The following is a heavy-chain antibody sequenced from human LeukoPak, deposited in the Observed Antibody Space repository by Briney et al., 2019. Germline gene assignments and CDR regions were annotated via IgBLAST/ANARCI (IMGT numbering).Heavy chain of an antibody. Sequence: GGSLRLSCAASGFTFSSYGMHWVRQAPGKGLEWVAVIWYDGSNKYYADSVKGRFTISRDNSKNTLYLQMNSLRAEDTAVYYCARAMVRGVIIRGGFHLWGRGTLVTVSS. J-gene: IGHJ2*01. D-gene: IGHD3-10*01. CDR1: GFTFSSYG. V-gene: IGHV3-33*01. CDR2: IWYDGSNK. CDR3: ARAMVRGVIIRGGFHL.